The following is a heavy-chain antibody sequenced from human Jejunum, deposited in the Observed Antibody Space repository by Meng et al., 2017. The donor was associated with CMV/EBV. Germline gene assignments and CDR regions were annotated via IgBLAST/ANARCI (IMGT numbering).Heavy chain of an antibody. Sequence: FTVSICSMDWVRQTPGKGLEWVSSIGSYNGYKYYADSVQGRFTISRDDAKNSLYLQMDSLRAEDSAVYYCARAPLKPFNIEGAFDSWGQGTLVTVSS. CDR3: ARAPLKPFNIEGAFDS. J-gene: IGHJ4*02. CDR1: FTVSICS. D-gene: IGHD1-14*01. V-gene: IGHV3-21*01. CDR2: IGSYNGYK.